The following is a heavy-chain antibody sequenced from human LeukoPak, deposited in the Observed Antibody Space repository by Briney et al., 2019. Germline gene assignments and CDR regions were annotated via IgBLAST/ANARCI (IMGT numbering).Heavy chain of an antibody. Sequence: PGGSLRLSCAASGFTFSSYGMHWVRQAPGKGLEWVAFIRYDGSNKYYADSVKGRFTISRDNSKNTLYLQMNSLRAEDTDVYYCAKDLKGYCSSTSCYTGIDYWGQGTLVTVSS. CDR1: GFTFSSYG. V-gene: IGHV3-30*02. D-gene: IGHD2-2*02. CDR3: AKDLKGYCSSTSCYTGIDY. J-gene: IGHJ4*02. CDR2: IRYDGSNK.